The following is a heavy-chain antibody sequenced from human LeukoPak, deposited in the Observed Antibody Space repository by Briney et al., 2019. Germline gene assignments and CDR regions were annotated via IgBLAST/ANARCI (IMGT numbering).Heavy chain of an antibody. Sequence: KSSETLSLTCAVYGGSFSGYYWSWIRQPPGKGLEWIGEINHSGSTNYNPSLKSRVTMSVDTSKNQFSLKLSSVTAADTAVYYCATSEGYWGQGTLVTVSS. CDR3: ATSEGY. CDR2: INHSGST. V-gene: IGHV4-34*01. J-gene: IGHJ4*02. CDR1: GGSFSGYY.